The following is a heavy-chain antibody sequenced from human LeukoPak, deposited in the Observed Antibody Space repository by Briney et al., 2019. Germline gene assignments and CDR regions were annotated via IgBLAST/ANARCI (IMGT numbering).Heavy chain of an antibody. J-gene: IGHJ5*02. V-gene: IGHV4-4*02. CDR3: ARVRGIAARPPWFDP. CDR2: IYHSGST. Sequence: PSETLSLTCAVSSGSISSTYWWTWVRQPPGKGLEWIGEIYHSGSTNYNPSLKSRLTISVDKSKNQFSLNLSSVTAADTAVYYCARVRGIAARPPWFDPWGQGTLVTVSS. CDR1: SGSISSTYW. D-gene: IGHD6-6*01.